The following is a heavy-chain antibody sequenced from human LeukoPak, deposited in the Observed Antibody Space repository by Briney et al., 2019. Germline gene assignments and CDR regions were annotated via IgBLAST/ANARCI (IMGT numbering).Heavy chain of an antibody. D-gene: IGHD6-13*01. CDR2: INPNSGGT. CDR3: AREVGYSSSWYGRFDP. Sequence: GASVKVSCKASGYTFTGHYMHWVRQAPGQGLEWMGRINPNSGGTNFAQKFLGRVTMTRDTSISTSYLELNSLRSDDTAVYYCAREVGYSSSWYGRFDPWGQGTLVTVSS. V-gene: IGHV1-2*06. J-gene: IGHJ5*02. CDR1: GYTFTGHY.